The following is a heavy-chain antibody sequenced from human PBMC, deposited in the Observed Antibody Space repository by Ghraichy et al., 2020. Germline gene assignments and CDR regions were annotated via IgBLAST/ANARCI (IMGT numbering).Heavy chain of an antibody. J-gene: IGHJ4*02. CDR3: ASRGIGAVAGTLVFDY. V-gene: IGHV4-34*01. D-gene: IGHD6-19*01. CDR1: GGSFSGYY. Sequence: SQTISLTCAVYGGSFSGYYWSWIRQPPGKGLEWIGEINHSGSTNYNPSLKSRVTISVDTSKNQFSLKLSSVTAADTAVYYCASRGIGAVAGTLVFDYWGQGTLVTVSS. CDR2: INHSGST.